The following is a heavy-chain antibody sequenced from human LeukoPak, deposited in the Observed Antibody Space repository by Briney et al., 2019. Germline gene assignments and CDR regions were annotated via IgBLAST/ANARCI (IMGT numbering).Heavy chain of an antibody. Sequence: GGSLRLSRAASGFTVSSNYMSWVRQAPGKGLEWVSVIYSGGSTYYADSVKGRFTISRDNSKNTLYLQMNSLRAEDTAVYYCARARYYYGSDFDYWGQGTLVTVSS. CDR3: ARARYYYGSDFDY. D-gene: IGHD3-10*01. J-gene: IGHJ4*02. V-gene: IGHV3-66*01. CDR2: IYSGGST. CDR1: GFTVSSNY.